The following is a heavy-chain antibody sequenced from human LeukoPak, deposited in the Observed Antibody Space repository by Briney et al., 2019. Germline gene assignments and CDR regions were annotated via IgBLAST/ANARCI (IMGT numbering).Heavy chain of an antibody. Sequence: GGSLRLSCAASGFTFSSYAMSWVRQAPGKGLEWVSAISGSGGSTYYADSVKGRFTISRDNSKNTLYLQMNSLRAEDTAVYYCAKYRSYYGSGSELEYWGQGTLVTVSS. CDR2: ISGSGGST. D-gene: IGHD3-10*01. J-gene: IGHJ4*02. CDR1: GFTFSSYA. CDR3: AKYRSYYGSGSELEY. V-gene: IGHV3-23*01.